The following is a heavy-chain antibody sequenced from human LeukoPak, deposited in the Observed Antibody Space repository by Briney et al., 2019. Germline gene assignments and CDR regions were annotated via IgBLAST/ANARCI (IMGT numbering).Heavy chain of an antibody. D-gene: IGHD3-10*01. J-gene: IGHJ3*02. CDR1: GFTFSSYA. CDR3: AKDRVYASGSRDAFDI. V-gene: IGHV3-23*01. CDR2: ITGSGSSA. Sequence: GRSLRLSYAASGFTFSSYAMIWVPQAPGKGLECGSGITGSGSSAYYADSVKGRFTISRDNSKNTLSLQMNSLRAEDTAVYYCAKDRVYASGSRDAFDIWGQGTMVTVSS.